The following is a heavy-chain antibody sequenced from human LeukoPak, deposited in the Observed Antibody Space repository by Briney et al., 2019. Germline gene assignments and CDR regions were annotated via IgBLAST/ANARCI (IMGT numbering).Heavy chain of an antibody. Sequence: PGGSLRLSCAASGFTFSSYEMKWVRQAPGKGLEWVSYISSSGSTIYYADSVKGRFTISRDNAKNSLYLQMNSLRAEDTAVYYCASAGHGFWSGYFDYWGQGTLVTVSS. V-gene: IGHV3-48*03. CDR2: ISSSGSTI. CDR3: ASAGHGFWSGYFDY. D-gene: IGHD3-3*01. CDR1: GFTFSSYE. J-gene: IGHJ4*02.